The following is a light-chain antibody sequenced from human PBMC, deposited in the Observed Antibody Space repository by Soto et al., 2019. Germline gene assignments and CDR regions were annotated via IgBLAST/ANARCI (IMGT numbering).Light chain of an antibody. J-gene: IGLJ1*01. Sequence: QSALTQPASVSGSPGQSITISCTGTGSDVGGYNYVSWFQQYPDKAPKLMIYDVNTRPSGVSNRFSGSKSGNTASLTISGLQAEDEADYYCSSYTTTDTYVFGTGTKLTVL. CDR3: SSYTTTDTYV. CDR2: DVN. V-gene: IGLV2-14*01. CDR1: GSDVGGYNY.